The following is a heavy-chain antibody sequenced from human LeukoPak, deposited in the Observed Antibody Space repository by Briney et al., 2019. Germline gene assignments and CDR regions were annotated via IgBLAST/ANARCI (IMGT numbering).Heavy chain of an antibody. D-gene: IGHD6-13*01. J-gene: IGHJ4*02. Sequence: QPGGSLKLSCEASGCTLSNYRMHWIGKRPAKGLVWVSRVSNDVSSTPYADSVRCRFTICRDNAKNTLYLQMNSLRAEDAAVYYCVGAAADTPPRPGGQGTLVTVSS. CDR1: GCTLSNYR. V-gene: IGHV3-74*01. CDR2: VSNDVSST. CDR3: VGAAADTPPRP.